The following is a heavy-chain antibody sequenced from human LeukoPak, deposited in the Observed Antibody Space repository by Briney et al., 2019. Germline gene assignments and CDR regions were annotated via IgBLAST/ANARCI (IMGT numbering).Heavy chain of an antibody. J-gene: IGHJ4*02. CDR1: GFTFTNNF. CDR3: AKDRKHLATAGAH. V-gene: IGHV3-7*03. CDR2: IKQDGSET. D-gene: IGHD6-13*01. Sequence: GGSLRLSCAASGFTFTNNFMSWVRQVPGKGLEWVANIKQDGSETTYADSVRGRFTIFRDNAKDSVYLQMNSLRAEDTALYYCAKDRKHLATAGAHWGQGTLVTVSS.